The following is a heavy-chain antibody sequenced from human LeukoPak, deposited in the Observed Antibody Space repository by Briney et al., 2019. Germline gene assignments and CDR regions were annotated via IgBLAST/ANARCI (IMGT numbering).Heavy chain of an antibody. D-gene: IGHD2-15*01. Sequence: NPGGSLRLSCAASGFTFSSYSMNSVRQAPGKGLEWVSSISSSSTYIYYADSVKGRLTISRDNAKNSLYLQMNSLRAEDTAVYYCARDPTPRYCSGGSCYTHYGMDVWGQGTTVTVSS. J-gene: IGHJ6*02. CDR1: GFTFSSYS. V-gene: IGHV3-21*01. CDR2: ISSSSTYI. CDR3: ARDPTPRYCSGGSCYTHYGMDV.